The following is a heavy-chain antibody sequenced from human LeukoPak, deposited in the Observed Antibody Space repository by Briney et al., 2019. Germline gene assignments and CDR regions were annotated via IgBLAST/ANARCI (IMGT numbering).Heavy chain of an antibody. V-gene: IGHV3-53*01. D-gene: IGHD3-16*01. J-gene: IGHJ3*02. CDR1: GFSVSTMF. CDR2: IYSGGST. Sequence: GGSLRLCCAGSGFSVSTMFMSWVRQAPGKGLEWVSLIYSGGSTYYSDSVKGRFTISRDNSKNTVYLQMSTLRAEDTAVYYCARRWGTAFDIWGQGTMVTVSS. CDR3: ARRWGTAFDI.